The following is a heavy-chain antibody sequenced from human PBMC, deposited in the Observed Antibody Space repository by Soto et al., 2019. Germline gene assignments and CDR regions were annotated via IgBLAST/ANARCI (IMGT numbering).Heavy chain of an antibody. Sequence: SETLSLTCTVSGDSIGTTHSYWAWIRQSPGKGLEWIGNIHYSGSTYYKPSLKSRASISMDKSRNQFSVRLTSVTAADTAVYFCARGDRYSGSFSDYFDPWGQGTLVTVS. CDR1: GDSIGTTHSY. CDR3: ARGDRYSGSFSDYFDP. J-gene: IGHJ5*02. D-gene: IGHD1-26*01. V-gene: IGHV4-39*07. CDR2: IHYSGST.